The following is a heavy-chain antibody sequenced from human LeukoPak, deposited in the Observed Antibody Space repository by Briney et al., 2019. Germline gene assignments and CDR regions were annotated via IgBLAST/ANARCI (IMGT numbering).Heavy chain of an antibody. Sequence: SESLSLTCTVSGGSISIYYWRWVRHPPGKGLEWIGYIYYSVSTNLNPSLKTQVPISEHTSQNQFSLKLASVTDAATAVYYCERFGEVHQWLYPFDNWGQGTLVTVS. J-gene: IGHJ4*02. V-gene: IGHV4-59*01. CDR2: IYYSVST. CDR1: GGSISIYY. CDR3: ERFGEVHQWLYPFDN. D-gene: IGHD6-19*01.